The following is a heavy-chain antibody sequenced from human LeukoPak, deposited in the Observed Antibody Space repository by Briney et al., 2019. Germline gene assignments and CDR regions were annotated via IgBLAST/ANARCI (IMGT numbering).Heavy chain of an antibody. CDR1: GGSISSYY. V-gene: IGHV4-39*07. Sequence: SETLSLTCTVSGGSISSYYWGWIRQPPGKGLEWIGSIYYSGSTYYNPSLKSRVTISVDTSKNQFSLKLSSVTAADTAVYYCAREVAGTIDYWGQGTLVTVSS. CDR3: AREVAGTIDY. CDR2: IYYSGST. J-gene: IGHJ4*02. D-gene: IGHD6-19*01.